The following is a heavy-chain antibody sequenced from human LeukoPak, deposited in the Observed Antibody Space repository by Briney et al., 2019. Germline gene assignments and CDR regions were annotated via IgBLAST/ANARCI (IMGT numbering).Heavy chain of an antibody. Sequence: GESLKISCKGSGYSFTSYWIGWVRQMPGKGLEWMGIIYPGDSDTRYSPSFQGHVTISADKSISTAYLQWSSLKASDTAMYYCARVGPAARADNWFDPWGQGTLVTVSS. V-gene: IGHV5-51*01. CDR1: GYSFTSYW. CDR3: ARVGPAARADNWFDP. CDR2: IYPGDSDT. J-gene: IGHJ5*02. D-gene: IGHD2-2*01.